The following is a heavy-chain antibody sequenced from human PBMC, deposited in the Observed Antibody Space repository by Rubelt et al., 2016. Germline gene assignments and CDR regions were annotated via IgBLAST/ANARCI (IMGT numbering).Heavy chain of an antibody. Sequence: QVQLVQSGAEVKKPGSSVKVPCKASGGTFSSYAISWVRQAPGQGLEWMGGIIPIFGTANYAQKFQGRVTITADESTSTAYMELSSLRSEDTAVYYCAREGAAAADGNDAFESWGQGTMVSVSS. CDR2: IIPIFGTA. D-gene: IGHD6-13*01. CDR1: GGTFSSYA. CDR3: AREGAAAADGNDAFES. V-gene: IGHV1-69*12. J-gene: IGHJ3*02.